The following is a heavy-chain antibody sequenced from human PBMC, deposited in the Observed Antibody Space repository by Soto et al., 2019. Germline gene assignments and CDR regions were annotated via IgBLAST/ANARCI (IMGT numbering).Heavy chain of an antibody. D-gene: IGHD2-15*01. Sequence: RIRSCGASGLPFLGYPMQWVRPAPGKGVEWVSSITRSGNYIYYTDSVKGRFTISRDNARNSLFLQMNSLRAEDTAVYHCVRDNTVLTVVGGKTYSVRDFWGQGTTVTV. V-gene: IGHV3-21*01. J-gene: IGHJ6*02. CDR3: VRDNTVLTVVGGKTYSVRDF. CDR2: ITRSGNYI. CDR1: GLPFLGYP.